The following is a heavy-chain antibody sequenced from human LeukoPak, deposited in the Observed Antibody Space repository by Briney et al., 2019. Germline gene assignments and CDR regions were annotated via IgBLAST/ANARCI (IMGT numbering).Heavy chain of an antibody. CDR2: ISGSGDST. D-gene: IGHD4-17*01. CDR1: GFTFSSYA. V-gene: IGHV3-23*01. Sequence: PGGSLRLSCAASGFTFSSYAMSWVRQAPGKGLKWISGISGSGDSTYYADSVKGRFAISRDNSKNTLYLQMNSLRADDTAIYYCAKSWREDGDYWSFNYWGQGALVTVSS. CDR3: AKSWREDGDYWSFNY. J-gene: IGHJ4*02.